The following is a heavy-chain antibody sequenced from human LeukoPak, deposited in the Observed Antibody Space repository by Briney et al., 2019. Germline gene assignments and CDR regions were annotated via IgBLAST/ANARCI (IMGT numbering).Heavy chain of an antibody. J-gene: IGHJ6*02. CDR3: ARLTITTADYYYGMDV. V-gene: IGHV1-2*02. Sequence: GASVKVSCKASGYTFTGYYMHWVRQAPGQGLEWMGWISPNSGGTNYAQKFQGRVTMTRDTSISTAYMELSRLRSDDTAVYYCARLTITTADYYYGMDVWGQGTTVTVSS. CDR2: ISPNSGGT. CDR1: GYTFTGYY. D-gene: IGHD3-22*01.